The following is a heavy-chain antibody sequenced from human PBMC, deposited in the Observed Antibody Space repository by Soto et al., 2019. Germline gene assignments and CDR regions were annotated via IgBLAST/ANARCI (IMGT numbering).Heavy chain of an antibody. Sequence: ASVKVSCKASGYTFTGYYMHWVRQAPGQGLEWMGWINPNSGGTNYAQKFQGRVTMTRDTSISTAYMELSRLRSDDTAVYYCARDRAMIVVTPCPGYYGMDVWGQGTTVTVSS. CDR2: INPNSGGT. CDR1: GYTFTGYY. J-gene: IGHJ6*02. D-gene: IGHD3-22*01. V-gene: IGHV1-2*02. CDR3: ARDRAMIVVTPCPGYYGMDV.